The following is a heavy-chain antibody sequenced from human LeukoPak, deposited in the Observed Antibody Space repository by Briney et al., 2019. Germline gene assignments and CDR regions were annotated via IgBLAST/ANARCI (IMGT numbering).Heavy chain of an antibody. Sequence: GGSLRLPCAASGFTFSSYGMHWVRQAPGKGLEWVAFIRYDGSNKYYADSVKGRFTISRDNSKNTLYLQMNSLRAEDTAVYYCAKGRRMAYYYMDVWGKGTTVTVSS. V-gene: IGHV3-30*02. D-gene: IGHD2-8*01. CDR2: IRYDGSNK. CDR1: GFTFSSYG. J-gene: IGHJ6*03. CDR3: AKGRRMAYYYMDV.